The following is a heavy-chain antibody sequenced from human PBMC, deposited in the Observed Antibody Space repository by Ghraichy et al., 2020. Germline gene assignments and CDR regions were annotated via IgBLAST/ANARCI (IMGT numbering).Heavy chain of an antibody. CDR1: GYTLTKLS. J-gene: IGHJ6*02. D-gene: IGHD4-17*01. Sequence: ASVKVSCKVSGYTLTKLSMHWVRQAPGKGLEWMGGFDPEDGETIYAQKFQGRVTMTEDTSTDTAYMELSSLRSEDTAVYYCATGSGGTVTTSPYYYYYGMDVWGQGTTVTVSS. V-gene: IGHV1-24*01. CDR3: ATGSGGTVTTSPYYYYYGMDV. CDR2: FDPEDGET.